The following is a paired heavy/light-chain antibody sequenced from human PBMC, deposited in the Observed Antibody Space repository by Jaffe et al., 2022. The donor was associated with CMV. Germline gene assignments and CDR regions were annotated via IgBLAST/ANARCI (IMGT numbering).Light chain of an antibody. Sequence: QSALTQPRSVSGSPGQSVTISCTGTSSDVGGYNYVSWYQQHPGKAPKLMIYDVSKRPSGVPDRFSGSKSGNTASLTISGLQAEDEADYYCCSYAGSYRVFGGGTKLTVL. CDR2: DVS. V-gene: IGLV2-11*01. CDR3: CSYAGSYRV. J-gene: IGLJ2*01. CDR1: SSDVGGYNY.
Heavy chain of an antibody. CDR3: ARGPYDYVWGSYRHYYIQTFDY. V-gene: IGHV4-34*01. J-gene: IGHJ4*02. CDR2: INHSGST. CDR1: GGSFSGYY. D-gene: IGHD3-16*02. Sequence: QVQLQQWGAGLLKPSETLSLTCAVYGGSFSGYYWSWIRQPPGKGLEWIGEINHSGSTNYNPSLKSRVTISVDTSKNQFSLKLSSVTAADTAVYYCARGPYDYVWGSYRHYYIQTFDYWGQGTLVTVSS.